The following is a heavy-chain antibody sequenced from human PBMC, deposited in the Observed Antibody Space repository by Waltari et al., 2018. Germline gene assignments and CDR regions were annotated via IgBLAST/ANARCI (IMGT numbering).Heavy chain of an antibody. V-gene: IGHV3-7*04. CDR2: IKGDGTET. CDR1: DFTFRAYS. Sequence: EVQLVDSGGGLVQPGGSLRLSCAASDFTFRAYSMTWVRQAPGKGLEWVANIKGDGTETYYVDSVKGRFTISRDNAKTSLYLQMNSLRVEDTAVYYCARVVVRGIIYYFDYWGQGTLVTVSS. D-gene: IGHD3-10*01. J-gene: IGHJ4*02. CDR3: ARVVVRGIIYYFDY.